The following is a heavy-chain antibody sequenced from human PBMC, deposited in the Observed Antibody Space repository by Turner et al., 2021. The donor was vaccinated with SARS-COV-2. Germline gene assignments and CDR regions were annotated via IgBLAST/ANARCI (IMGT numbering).Heavy chain of an antibody. CDR1: GGPISSSSYY. CDR2: IYNSGST. CDR3: ATPSVSYDSSGYFHFDL. Sequence: QLQLQESGPGLVKPSETLSLTCPVSGGPISSSSYYWGWIRQPPGKGLEWIGSIYNSGSTDYNPSLKSGVTISVDTSKNQFSLKLSSVTAADTAVYYCATPSVSYDSSGYFHFDLWGRGTLVTVSS. D-gene: IGHD3-22*01. J-gene: IGHJ2*01. V-gene: IGHV4-39*01.